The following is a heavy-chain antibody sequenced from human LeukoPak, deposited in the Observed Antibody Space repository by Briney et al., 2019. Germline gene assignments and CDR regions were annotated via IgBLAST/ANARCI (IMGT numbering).Heavy chain of an antibody. Sequence: ASVKVSCKASGYTFTGYYMHWVRQAPGQGLEWMGWINPNSGGTNYAQKFQGRVTMTRDTSISTAYMELSRLRSDDTAVYYCARVLGLRYFDWLSDDAFDIWGQGTMVTISS. V-gene: IGHV1-2*02. CDR1: GYTFTGYY. J-gene: IGHJ3*02. D-gene: IGHD3-9*01. CDR2: INPNSGGT. CDR3: ARVLGLRYFDWLSDDAFDI.